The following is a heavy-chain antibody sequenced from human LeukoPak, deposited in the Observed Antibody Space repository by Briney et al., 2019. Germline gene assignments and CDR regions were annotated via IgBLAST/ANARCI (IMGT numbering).Heavy chain of an antibody. CDR3: ARGGSYLSAFDI. J-gene: IGHJ3*02. CDR2: IRYDGSNK. D-gene: IGHD1-26*01. V-gene: IGHV3-30*02. Sequence: PGGSLRLSCAASRFTFSSYGMHWVRQAPGKGLEWVAFIRYDGSNKYYADSVEGRFTISRDNSKNTLYLQMNSLRAGDTAVYYCARGGSYLSAFDIWGQGTMVTVSS. CDR1: RFTFSSYG.